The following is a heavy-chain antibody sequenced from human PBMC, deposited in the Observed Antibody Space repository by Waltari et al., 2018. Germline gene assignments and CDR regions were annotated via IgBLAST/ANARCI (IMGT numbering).Heavy chain of an antibody. D-gene: IGHD6-19*01. Sequence: QVQLVQSGDEVKKPGASVMASCKASGYTFTSYGIGCVRQAPGQGLEWMGWTSAYNGNTNSAKRLQGRVTMTTDTSTRTAYMELKSLGSDDTAVYSCARDKGSSGWFGQDYWGQGTLVTISS. V-gene: IGHV1-18*01. J-gene: IGHJ4*02. CDR2: TSAYNGNT. CDR1: GYTFTSYG. CDR3: ARDKGSSGWFGQDY.